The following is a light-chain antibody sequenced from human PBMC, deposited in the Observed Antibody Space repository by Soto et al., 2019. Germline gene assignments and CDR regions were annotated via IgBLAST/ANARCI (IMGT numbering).Light chain of an antibody. CDR2: GAS. CDR3: QQYGSSGT. V-gene: IGKV3-20*01. J-gene: IGKJ1*01. CDR1: QSVSNNY. Sequence: EIVLTQSPGTLSRSPGERATLSCRASQSVSNNYLAWYQKKPGQAPRLLIYGASNRATGIPDMFSGSGSGTDFTLTISRLEPEDFAVYYCQQYGSSGTFGQGTKVEIK.